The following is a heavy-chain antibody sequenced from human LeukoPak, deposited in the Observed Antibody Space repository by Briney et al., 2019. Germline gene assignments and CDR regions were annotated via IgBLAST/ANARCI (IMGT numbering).Heavy chain of an antibody. J-gene: IGHJ4*02. CDR3: ARERRDFWSGYYDS. CDR2: VHFTGNT. D-gene: IGHD3-3*01. V-gene: IGHV4-4*07. Sequence: PSETLSLTCIVSGGSISNYHWSWIRKPAGKGLEWIGRVHFTGNTNYNPSFKSRLTMSVDTSRSQFSLNLKSVTAADTATYYCARERRDFWSGYYDSWGQGILVTVSS. CDR1: GGSISNYH.